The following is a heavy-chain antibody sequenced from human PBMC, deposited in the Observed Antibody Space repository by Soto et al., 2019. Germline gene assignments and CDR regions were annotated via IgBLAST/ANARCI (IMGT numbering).Heavy chain of an antibody. J-gene: IGHJ5*02. Sequence: GESLKISCXTSGYRFTSYWIAWVRQMPGKGLEWMGIIFPSDSDTRYSPSFQGQVTISADRSTSTVFLQWASLKASDTAVYFCARKDKSGYFNWFDPWGQGTLVTVSS. CDR1: GYRFTSYW. CDR2: IFPSDSDT. D-gene: IGHD3-22*01. CDR3: ARKDKSGYFNWFDP. V-gene: IGHV5-51*01.